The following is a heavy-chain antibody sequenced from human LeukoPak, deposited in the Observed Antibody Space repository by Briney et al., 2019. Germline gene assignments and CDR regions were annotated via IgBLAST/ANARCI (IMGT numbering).Heavy chain of an antibody. CDR2: IHNSGTT. D-gene: IGHD3-10*01. Sequence: SETLSLTCAVSGGPFSGYFWSWIRQSSGKGLEWIGEIHNSGTTNYNPSLNSRVTISEDTSKNQFYLNLSSVTAADTAVYYCARRYYYNLGSFPFDFWGQGTLVAVSS. J-gene: IGHJ4*02. CDR3: ARRYYYNLGSFPFDF. CDR1: GGPFSGYF. V-gene: IGHV4-34*01.